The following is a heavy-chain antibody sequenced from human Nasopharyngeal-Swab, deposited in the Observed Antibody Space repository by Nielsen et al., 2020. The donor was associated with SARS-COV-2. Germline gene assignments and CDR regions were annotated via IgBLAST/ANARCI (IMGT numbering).Heavy chain of an antibody. D-gene: IGHD3-22*01. CDR2: FDPEDGEA. CDR3: ATHRPRYYDSSAYNFASDV. Sequence: ASVKVSCKVSGYTFTDLSMHWVRQAPGKGLGWMGGFDPEDGEAIYTQKFQGRVTMTEDTSIDTAYMELSSLRSEDTAVYYCATHRPRYYDSSAYNFASDVWGQGTMVTVSS. V-gene: IGHV1-24*01. J-gene: IGHJ3*01. CDR1: GYTFTDLS.